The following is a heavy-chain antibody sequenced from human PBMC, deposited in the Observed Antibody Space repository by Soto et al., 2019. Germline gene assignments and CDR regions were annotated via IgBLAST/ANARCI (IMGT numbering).Heavy chain of an antibody. D-gene: IGHD3-3*01. J-gene: IGHJ5*02. Sequence: QVQLVQSGAEVKKPGASVKVSCKASGYTFTSYDINWVRQATGQGLEWMGWMNPNSGNTGYAQKSPGRVTRTRNTSISTAYMELSSLSSEDTAVYYCAGDVYDFWSGTFDPWGQGTLVTVSS. CDR1: GYTFTSYD. CDR3: AGDVYDFWSGTFDP. V-gene: IGHV1-8*01. CDR2: MNPNSGNT.